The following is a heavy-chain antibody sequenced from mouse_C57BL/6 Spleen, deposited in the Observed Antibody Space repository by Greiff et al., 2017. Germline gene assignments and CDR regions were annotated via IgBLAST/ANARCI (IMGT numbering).Heavy chain of an antibody. J-gene: IGHJ2*01. Sequence: EVMLVESGGGLVQPGGSMKLSCAASGFTFSDAWMDWVRQSPEKGLEWVAEIRNKANNHATYYAESVKGRFTISRDDSKSSIYLQMNSLRAEDTGSYYCTRGGGLRRGDYFDDWGQGTTLTVSS. CDR3: TRGGGLRRGDYFDD. CDR1: GFTFSDAW. D-gene: IGHD2-4*01. CDR2: IRNKANNHAT. V-gene: IGHV6-6*01.